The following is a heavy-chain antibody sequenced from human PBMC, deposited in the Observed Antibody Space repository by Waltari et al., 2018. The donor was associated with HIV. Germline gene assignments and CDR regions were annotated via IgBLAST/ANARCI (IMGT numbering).Heavy chain of an antibody. D-gene: IGHD3-3*01. CDR1: GFTFRNFW. J-gene: IGHJ4*02. Sequence: EVQLVEHGGVLVQPGGSLELACAASGFTFRNFWLSWVRQAPGKGLEWVANIKQDGSEKYYVDSVKGRFTISRDNDKNSVDLQMNSLRAEDTAVYYCARDGGRRGPFGYWGQGTLVTVSS. CDR2: IKQDGSEK. V-gene: IGHV3-7*01. CDR3: ARDGGRRGPFGY.